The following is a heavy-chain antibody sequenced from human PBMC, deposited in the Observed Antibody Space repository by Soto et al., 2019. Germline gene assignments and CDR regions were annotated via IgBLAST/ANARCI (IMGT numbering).Heavy chain of an antibody. Sequence: SETLSLTCTVSGGSVSSGSYYWSWIRHPPGKGLEWIGYIYYSGSTNYNPSLKSRVTISVDTSKNQFSLKLSSVTAADTAVYYCARDLHYDFWSGYGNYGMDVWGQGTTVTVSS. CDR3: ARDLHYDFWSGYGNYGMDV. V-gene: IGHV4-61*01. CDR1: GGSVSSGSYY. J-gene: IGHJ6*02. D-gene: IGHD3-3*01. CDR2: IYYSGST.